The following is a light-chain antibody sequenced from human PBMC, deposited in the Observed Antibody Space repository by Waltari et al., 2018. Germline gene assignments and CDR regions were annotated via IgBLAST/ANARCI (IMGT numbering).Light chain of an antibody. Sequence: DIQMTQSPSSLSASVGDRVTITCRASLGISTYLHWYQQKPGKAPKLLISGASSLQGGVPSRFSVSGSGTLFTLTITSLQLEDFAAYYCQQTYNSPLTFGQGTKVDIK. V-gene: IGKV1-39*01. CDR1: LGISTY. CDR2: GAS. CDR3: QQTYNSPLT. J-gene: IGKJ1*01.